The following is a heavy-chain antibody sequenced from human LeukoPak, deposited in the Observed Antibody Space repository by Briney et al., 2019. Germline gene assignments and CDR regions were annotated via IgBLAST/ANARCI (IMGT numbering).Heavy chain of an antibody. CDR2: IIPIFGTA. CDR1: AGTFSSYA. J-gene: IGHJ6*03. V-gene: IGHV1-69*01. Sequence: SVKVSCNASAGTFSSYAISWVRQAPGQGLEWMGGIIPIFGTANYAQKFQGRVTITADESTSTAYMELSSLRSEDTAVYYCARGSDTAMVMGYYYYYMDVWGKGTTVTVSS. D-gene: IGHD5-18*01. CDR3: ARGSDTAMVMGYYYYYMDV.